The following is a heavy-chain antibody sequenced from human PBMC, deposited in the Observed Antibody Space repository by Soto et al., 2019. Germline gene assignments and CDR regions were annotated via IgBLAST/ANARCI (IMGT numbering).Heavy chain of an antibody. D-gene: IGHD2-2*02. J-gene: IGHJ5*02. Sequence: SETLSLTCAVYGGSFSGYYWSWIRQPPGKGLEWIGEINHSGSTNYNPSLKSRVTISVDTSKNQFSLKLSSVTAADTAVYYCARGECSSTSCSTHMNWFDPWGQGTLVTVSS. CDR1: GGSFSGYY. CDR3: ARGECSSTSCSTHMNWFDP. V-gene: IGHV4-34*01. CDR2: INHSGST.